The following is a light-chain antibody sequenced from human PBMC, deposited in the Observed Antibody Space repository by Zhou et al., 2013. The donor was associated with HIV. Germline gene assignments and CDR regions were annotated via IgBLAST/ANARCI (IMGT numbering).Light chain of an antibody. CDR2: KAS. CDR1: QGISKW. V-gene: IGKV1-5*03. CDR3: QEYNTESYT. J-gene: IGKJ2*01. Sequence: DIQMTQSPSSVSASVGDRITITCRASQGISKWLAWYQQKPGKAPKLLIYKASRLESGVPSRFSGSGSGTEFTLTITNLQPDDFATYYCQEYNTESYTFGQGTKLESK.